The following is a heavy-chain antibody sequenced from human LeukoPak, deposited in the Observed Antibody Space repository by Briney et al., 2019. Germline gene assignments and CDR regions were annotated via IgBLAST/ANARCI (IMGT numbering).Heavy chain of an antibody. CDR3: ARDADYGDFDY. CDR2: IYTSGST. J-gene: IGHJ4*02. CDR1: GGSISSYH. D-gene: IGHD4-17*01. V-gene: IGHV4-4*07. Sequence: PSETLSLTCTVSGGSISSYHWSWIRQPAGKGLEWIGRIYTSGSTNYNPSLKSRVTMSVDTSKTQFSLKLSSVTAADTAVYYCARDADYGDFDYWGQGTLVTVSS.